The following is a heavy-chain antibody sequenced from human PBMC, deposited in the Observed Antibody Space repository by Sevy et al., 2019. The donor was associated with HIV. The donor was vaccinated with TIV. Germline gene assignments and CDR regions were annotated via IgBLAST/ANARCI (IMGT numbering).Heavy chain of an antibody. CDR1: GDSISSGIYS. V-gene: IGHV4-30-2*01. CDR2: IYHTGNT. CDR3: ARDSGDYPDYFDH. J-gene: IGHJ4*02. Sequence: SETLSLTCAVSGDSISSGIYSWNWIRQPPGKGLEWIGYIYHTGNTYYNPSLRRRVTTSVETSKNNFSLKLTSVTAADTAVYYCARDSGDYPDYFDHWGQGTLVTVSS. D-gene: IGHD2-21*02.